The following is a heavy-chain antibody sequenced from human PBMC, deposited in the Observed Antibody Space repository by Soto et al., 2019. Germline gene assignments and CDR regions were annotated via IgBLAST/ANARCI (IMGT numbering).Heavy chain of an antibody. V-gene: IGHV1-3*01. Sequence: ASVKVSCKASGYTFTSYAMHWVRQAPGQRLEWMGWINAGNGNTKYSQKFQGRVTITRDTSASTAYMELSNLRSEDTAVYYCAKDYYDSSGYYPPALLFDYWGQGTLVTVSS. D-gene: IGHD3-22*01. CDR1: GYTFTSYA. CDR2: INAGNGNT. J-gene: IGHJ4*02. CDR3: AKDYYDSSGYYPPALLFDY.